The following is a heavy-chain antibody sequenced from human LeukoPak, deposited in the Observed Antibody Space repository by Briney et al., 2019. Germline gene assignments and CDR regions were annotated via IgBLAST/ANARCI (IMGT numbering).Heavy chain of an antibody. CDR3: ARVQDYDFWSGYQKTHYYMDV. V-gene: IGHV4-59*11. D-gene: IGHD3-3*01. J-gene: IGHJ6*03. CDR1: GGSISNHF. CDR2: IDNSGRT. Sequence: SETLSLTCTVSGGSISNHFWSWIRQPPGKGLEWIGSIDNSGRTNYNPSLKSRVTISIETSKNLISLKLSSVTAADTAVYYCARVQDYDFWSGYQKTHYYMDVWGKGTTVTVSS.